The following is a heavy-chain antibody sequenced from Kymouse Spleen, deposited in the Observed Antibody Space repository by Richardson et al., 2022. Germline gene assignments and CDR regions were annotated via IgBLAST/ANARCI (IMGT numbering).Heavy chain of an antibody. CDR1: GFTFDDYA. D-gene: IGHD1-26*01,IGHD2-15*01. V-gene: IGHV3-9*01. Sequence: EVQLVESGGGLVQPGRSLRLSCAASGFTFDDYAMHWVRQAPGKGLEWVSGISWNSGSIGYADSVKGRFTISRDNAKNSLYLQMNSLRAEDTALYYCAKDTLLGQGTLVTVSS. CDR2: ISWNSGSI. J-gene: IGHJ4*02,IGHJ5*02.